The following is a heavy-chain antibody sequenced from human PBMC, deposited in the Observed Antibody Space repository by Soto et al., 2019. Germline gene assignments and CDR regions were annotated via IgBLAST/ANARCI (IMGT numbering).Heavy chain of an antibody. D-gene: IGHD1-26*01. CDR2: INHSGSA. V-gene: IGHV4-34*01. CDR1: GGSFSDYI. CDR3: ARGLISGSHYSGGWYYFDS. J-gene: IGHJ4*02. Sequence: SETLSLSCDVYGGSFSDYIWTWIRQTPGKGLQWIGQINHSGSANYNPSLKSRVTISVHTSSSQFSLELSSVTAADTAVYYCARGLISGSHYSGGWYYFDSWGQGTQVTVS.